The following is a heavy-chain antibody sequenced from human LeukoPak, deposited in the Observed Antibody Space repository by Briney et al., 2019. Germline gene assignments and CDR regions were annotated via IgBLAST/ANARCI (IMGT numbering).Heavy chain of an antibody. Sequence: SETLSLTCTVSGGSITSDPYYWGWIRQSPGKGLEWIGSISFSGSTFYNPSLKSRATVSRDTSKNQFSLRLNSVTAADTAVYYCARTGPSGYYYTFDYWGQGTLVTVSS. J-gene: IGHJ4*02. CDR1: GGSITSDPYY. V-gene: IGHV4-39*07. CDR2: ISFSGST. CDR3: ARTGPSGYYYTFDY. D-gene: IGHD3-22*01.